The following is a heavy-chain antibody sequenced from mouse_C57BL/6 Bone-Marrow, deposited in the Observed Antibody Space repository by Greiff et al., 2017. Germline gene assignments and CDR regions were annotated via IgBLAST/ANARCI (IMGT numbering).Heavy chain of an antibody. CDR3: ARIDGKGY. J-gene: IGHJ2*01. CDR2: IDPSDSYT. D-gene: IGHD1-1*01. V-gene: IGHV1-59*01. Sequence: QVQLQQPGAELVRPGTSVKLSCKASGYTFTSYWMHWVKQRPGQGLEWIGVIDPSDSYTNYNQKFKGKATLTVDHSSSNAYMQLSSLTSEDSAVYYFARIDGKGYWGQGTTLTVSS. CDR1: GYTFTSYW.